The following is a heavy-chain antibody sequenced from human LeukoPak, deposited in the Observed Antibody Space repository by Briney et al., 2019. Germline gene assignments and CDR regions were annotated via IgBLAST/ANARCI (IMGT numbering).Heavy chain of an antibody. CDR2: ISWNSRSI. J-gene: IGHJ4*02. D-gene: IGHD3-10*01. V-gene: IGHV3-9*01. CDR1: GFTFDDYA. CDR3: VKDIFRGPYSGFDY. Sequence: GGSLRLSCTASGFTFDDYAMHWVRQVPGKGLDWVSSISWNSRSIDYADSVKGRFIVSRDNAQNSVSLQMNSLRPEDTAFYYCVKDIFRGPYSGFDYWGQGTLVTVSS.